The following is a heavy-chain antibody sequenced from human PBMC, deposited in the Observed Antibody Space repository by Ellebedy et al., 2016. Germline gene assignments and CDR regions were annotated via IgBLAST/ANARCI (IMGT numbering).Heavy chain of an antibody. D-gene: IGHD2-2*02. CDR2: ISSSGSTI. CDR1: GFTFSDYY. J-gene: IGHJ6*03. Sequence: GESLKISXAASGFTFSDYYMSWIRQAPGKGLEWVSYISSSGSTIYYADSVKGRFTISRDNSKNTLYLQMNSLRAEDTAVYYCARDVYQLLYRYYYMDVWGKGTTVTVSS. CDR3: ARDVYQLLYRYYYMDV. V-gene: IGHV3-11*04.